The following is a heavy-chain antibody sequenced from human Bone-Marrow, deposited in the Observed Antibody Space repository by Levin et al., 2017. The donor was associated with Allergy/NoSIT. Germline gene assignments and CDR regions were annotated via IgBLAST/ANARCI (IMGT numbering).Heavy chain of an antibody. J-gene: IGHJ5*01. Sequence: GGSLRLSCAASGFTFSNYWMHWVRQAPGKGLVWVSHINSDGSNTNYADSVKGRFTFSRDNAKNTLYLQMNSLGEEDTAVYFCARGACSRTSCLDSWGQGTLVTVSS. CDR1: GFTFSNYW. CDR2: INSDGSNT. D-gene: IGHD2-2*01. CDR3: ARGACSRTSCLDS. V-gene: IGHV3-74*01.